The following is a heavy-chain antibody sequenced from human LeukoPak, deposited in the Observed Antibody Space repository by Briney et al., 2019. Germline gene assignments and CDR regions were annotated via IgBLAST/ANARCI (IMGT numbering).Heavy chain of an antibody. D-gene: IGHD6-13*01. J-gene: IGHJ4*02. V-gene: IGHV3-30*02. CDR1: GFTFSRYG. CDR2: IQTDGSNK. Sequence: PGESLRLSCVSSGFTFSRYGIHWVRQDPGKGLEWVSFIQTDGSNKYYADSVKGRFTISRDNSKNTLYLQMNSLRAEDTAVYYCARDGRSSSLDYWGQGTLVTVSS. CDR3: ARDGRSSSLDY.